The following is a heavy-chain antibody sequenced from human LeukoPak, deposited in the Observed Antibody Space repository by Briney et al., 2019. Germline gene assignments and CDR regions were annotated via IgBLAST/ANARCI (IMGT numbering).Heavy chain of an antibody. J-gene: IGHJ6*02. Sequence: ASVKVSCKASGYTFTTYYMHWVRQAPGQGLEWMGIINPSGGYTNYAQKFLGRVTMTRDTSTTTVYMELSSLRSEDTAVYYCARDRNGDYYYYGVDVWGQGTTVTVSS. CDR3: ARDRNGDYYYYGVDV. V-gene: IGHV1-46*01. CDR1: GYTFTTYY. CDR2: INPSGGYT. D-gene: IGHD1-1*01.